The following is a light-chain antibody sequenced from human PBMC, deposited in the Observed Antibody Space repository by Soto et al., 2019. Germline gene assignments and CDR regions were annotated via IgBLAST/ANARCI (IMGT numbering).Light chain of an antibody. CDR3: QQRRRWPIT. Sequence: ETVLTQSPATLSLSPGERATLSCRASQSVDSYLAWYQQKPGQAPRLLIYDASNRASGIPARFGGSGSGTDFALTISSLEPEDFAVYYCQQRRRWPITFGQGTRLEIK. J-gene: IGKJ5*01. CDR2: DAS. CDR1: QSVDSY. V-gene: IGKV3-11*01.